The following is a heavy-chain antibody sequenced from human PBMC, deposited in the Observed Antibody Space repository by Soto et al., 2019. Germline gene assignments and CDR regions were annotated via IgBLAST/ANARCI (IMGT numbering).Heavy chain of an antibody. D-gene: IGHD3-3*01. V-gene: IGHV4-4*02. CDR3: ARISIFGVAWFDP. J-gene: IGHJ5*02. CDR2: IYHSGST. CDR1: GGSISSSNW. Sequence: SETLSLTCAVSGGSISSSNWWSWVRQPPGKGLEWIGEIYHSGSTNYNPSLKSRVTISGDESKNQFSLKLNSVTAADTAVYFCARISIFGVAWFDPWGQGTLVTVSS.